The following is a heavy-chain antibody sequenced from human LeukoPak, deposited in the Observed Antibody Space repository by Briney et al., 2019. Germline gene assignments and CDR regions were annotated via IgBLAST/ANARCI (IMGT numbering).Heavy chain of an antibody. V-gene: IGHV4-39*01. J-gene: IGHJ5*02. CDR2: DFSRGDT. Sequence: ASETLSLTCTVSGVSVNTRVYYWDWIRHSPGKGLEWIGDDFSRGDTYFNPSFRSRATMSIDTSVNQFSLTLTSVTAADTAIYYCARHPARSNWFDPWGQGILVTVSS. CDR1: GVSVNTRVYY. CDR3: ARHPARSNWFDP.